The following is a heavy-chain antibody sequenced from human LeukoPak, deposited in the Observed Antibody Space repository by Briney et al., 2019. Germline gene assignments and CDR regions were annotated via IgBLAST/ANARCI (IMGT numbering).Heavy chain of an antibody. D-gene: IGHD3-16*01. V-gene: IGHV3-21*01. CDR1: GFTFSSYS. CDR3: ASQSYARFDP. J-gene: IGHJ5*02. CDR2: ISTSSTYI. Sequence: GGSLRLSCAASGFTFSSYSMNWVRQAPGKGLEWVSSISTSSTYIFYADSVKGRFTISRDNARNSLFLQMNSLRVEDTAVYYCASQSYARFDPWGQGTLVTVSS.